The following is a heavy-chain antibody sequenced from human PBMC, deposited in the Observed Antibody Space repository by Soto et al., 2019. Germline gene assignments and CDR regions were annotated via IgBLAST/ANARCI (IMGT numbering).Heavy chain of an antibody. Sequence: NPSETLSLTCAVYGGSFSGYYWSWIRQPPGKGLEWIGEINHSGSTNYNPSLKSRVTISVDTSKNQFSLKLSSVTAADTAVYYCARGRRLRYFSPYYMDVWGKGTTVTVSS. V-gene: IGHV4-34*01. CDR2: INHSGST. CDR1: GGSFSGYY. J-gene: IGHJ6*03. D-gene: IGHD3-9*01. CDR3: ARGRRLRYFSPYYMDV.